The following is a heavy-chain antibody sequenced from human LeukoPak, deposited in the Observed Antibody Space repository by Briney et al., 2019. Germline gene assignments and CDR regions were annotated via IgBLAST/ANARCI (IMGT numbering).Heavy chain of an antibody. J-gene: IGHJ3*02. D-gene: IGHD3-3*01. Sequence: GGSLRLSCTASESTFDHAMHWVRQTPGKGLEWVSGIGWNSARTGYADSVRGRFTISRDNAKNSLYLQMNSLRAEDTAVYYCATESDYDFWSGYSPDAFDIWGQGTMVTVSS. CDR2: IGWNSART. V-gene: IGHV3-9*01. CDR3: ATESDYDFWSGYSPDAFDI. CDR1: ESTFDHA.